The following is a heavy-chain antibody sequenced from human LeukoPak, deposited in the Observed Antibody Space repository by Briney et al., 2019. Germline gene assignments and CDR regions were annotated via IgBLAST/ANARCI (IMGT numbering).Heavy chain of an antibody. D-gene: IGHD3-10*01. V-gene: IGHV3-30-3*01. CDR1: RITLSRYA. CDR2: ISYDGNNN. CDR3: ATTYYYGLWSFYSLAYYDNGMYV. Sequence: PGWSLRLSCVASRITLSRYAMHWLRQAPGKGLDWVAVISYDGNNNYYGDLVKGRFTICRDNSRDTLFLQIYRLRAEYTAVYYCATTYYYGLWSFYSLAYYDNGMYVWGPGTTVTVSS. J-gene: IGHJ6*02.